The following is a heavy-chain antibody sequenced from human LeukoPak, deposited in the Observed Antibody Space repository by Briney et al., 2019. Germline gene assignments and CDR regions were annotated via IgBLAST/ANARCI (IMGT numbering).Heavy chain of an antibody. CDR2: IYYSGST. D-gene: IGHD4-17*01. CDR3: AREGTTVTHDDAFDI. V-gene: IGHV4-59*01. Sequence: SETLSLTCTVSGGSISSYYWSWIRQPPGKGLEWIGDIYYSGSTNYNPSLKSRVTISVDTSKNQFSLKLSPVTAADTAVYYCAREGTTVTHDDAFDIWGQGTMVTVSS. CDR1: GGSISSYY. J-gene: IGHJ3*02.